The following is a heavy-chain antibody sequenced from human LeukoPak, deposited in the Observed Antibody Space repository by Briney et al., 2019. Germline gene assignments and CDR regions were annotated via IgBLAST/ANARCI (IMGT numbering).Heavy chain of an antibody. CDR3: ARDVPYYDILTGYYFDP. D-gene: IGHD3-9*01. V-gene: IGHV1-2*02. Sequence: GASVKVSCKAVGYSFTGYHMHWVRQAPGQGLEWVGWMNPNTGDTYYSQKFQGRVTMTRDTSINTAYMELTRLRSDDTAVYYCARDVPYYDILTGYYFDPWGQGTLVTVSS. CDR1: GYSFTGYH. CDR2: MNPNTGDT. J-gene: IGHJ5*02.